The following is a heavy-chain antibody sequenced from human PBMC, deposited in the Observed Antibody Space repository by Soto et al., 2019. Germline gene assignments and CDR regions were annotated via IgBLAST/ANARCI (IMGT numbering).Heavy chain of an antibody. D-gene: IGHD6-19*01. CDR3: ARDGGGWNYFDY. CDR2: ISSSTI. J-gene: IGHJ4*02. V-gene: IGHV3-48*02. CDR1: GFTFSSYS. Sequence: GVLRLSCAASGFTFSSYSMNWVHQAPGKGLEWVSYISSSTIFYADSVKGRFTISRDNAKNSLYLQMNSLRDEDTAVYYCARDGGGWNYFDYWGQGTLVTVSS.